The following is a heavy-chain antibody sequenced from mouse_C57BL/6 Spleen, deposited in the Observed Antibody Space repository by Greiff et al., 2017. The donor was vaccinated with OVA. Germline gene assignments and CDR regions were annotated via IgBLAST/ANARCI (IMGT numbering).Heavy chain of an antibody. CDR2: IYPGSGST. CDR3: ARPYGSSPWYFDV. D-gene: IGHD1-1*01. CDR1: GYTFTSYW. J-gene: IGHJ1*03. V-gene: IGHV1-55*01. Sequence: QVQLQQPGAELVKPGASVKMSCKASGYTFTSYWITWVKQRPGQGLEWIGDIYPGSGSTNYNEKFKSKATLTVDTSSSTAYMQLSSLTSKDSAVYYCARPYGSSPWYFDVWGTGTTVTVSS.